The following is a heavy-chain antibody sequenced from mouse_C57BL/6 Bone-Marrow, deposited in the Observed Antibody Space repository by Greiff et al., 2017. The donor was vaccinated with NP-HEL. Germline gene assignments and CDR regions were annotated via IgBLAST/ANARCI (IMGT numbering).Heavy chain of an antibody. CDR1: GFNIKDDY. J-gene: IGHJ3*01. CDR2: IDPENGDT. V-gene: IGHV14-4*01. D-gene: IGHD2-1*01. CDR3: TTWGNYLFAY. Sequence: VQLQQSGAELVRPGASVKLSCTASGFNIKDDYMHWVKQRPEQGLEWIGWIDPENGDTEYASKFQGKATITADTSSNTAYLQLSSLTSEDTAVYYCTTWGNYLFAYWGQGTLVTVSA.